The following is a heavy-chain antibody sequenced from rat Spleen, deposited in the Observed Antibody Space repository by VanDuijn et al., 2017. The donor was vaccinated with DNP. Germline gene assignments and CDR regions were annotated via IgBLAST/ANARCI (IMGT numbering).Heavy chain of an antibody. J-gene: IGHJ4*01. D-gene: IGHD1-12*03. CDR2: ISYDGGRS. CDR1: GFTFSDYY. V-gene: IGHV5-20*01. Sequence: EVQLVESGGGLVQPGRSLKLSCTASGFTFSDYYMAWVRQAPTKGLEWVASISYDGGRSYYRDSVKGRFTISRDNANRTLYLQMDSLRSEDTATYYCARDYYDGYYHVYAMDAWGRGTSVTVSS. CDR3: ARDYYDGYYHVYAMDA.